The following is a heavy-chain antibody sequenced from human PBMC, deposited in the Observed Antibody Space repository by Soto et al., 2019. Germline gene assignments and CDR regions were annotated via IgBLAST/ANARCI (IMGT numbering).Heavy chain of an antibody. CDR1: GGSVSSSSYS. Sequence: TSETLSLTCTVSGGSVSSSSYSWGWIRQSPGKGLEWIGTIYSSENTYYNPSLMSRVTISVDTSKNEFSLKLSSVTAADTAVYYCATQEVGGSYVYTFDSRAQGTPVTVSS. J-gene: IGHJ5*01. V-gene: IGHV4-39*01. CDR2: IYSSENT. CDR3: ATQEVGGSYVYTFDS. D-gene: IGHD1-26*01.